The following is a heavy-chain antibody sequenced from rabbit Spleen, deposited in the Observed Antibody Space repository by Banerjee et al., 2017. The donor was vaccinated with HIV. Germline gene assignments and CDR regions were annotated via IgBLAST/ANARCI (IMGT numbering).Heavy chain of an antibody. V-gene: IGHV1S40*01. J-gene: IGHJ4*01. D-gene: IGHD2-1*01. CDR2: IWPANGINT. CDR1: GFSFSSSYY. CDR3: ARLINYPYYFDL. Sequence: QSLEESGGGLIQPEGSLTLTCTASGFSFSSSYYMCWVRQAPGKGLEWIACIWPANGINTYYAIWAKGRFTISETSSTTVTLQMTSLTAADTATYFCARLINYPYYFDLWGPGTLVTVS.